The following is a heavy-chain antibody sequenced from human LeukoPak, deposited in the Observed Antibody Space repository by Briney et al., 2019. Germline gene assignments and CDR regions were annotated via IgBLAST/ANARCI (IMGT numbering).Heavy chain of an antibody. V-gene: IGHV1-2*02. J-gene: IGHJ4*02. Sequence: ASVKVSCKASGYTFTGYYMHWVRQAPGQGLEWMGWINPNSGGTNYAQKFQGRVTMTRDMSTSTVYMELSSLRSEDTAVYYCARDEKAYYDSSGYYVHWGQGTLVTVSS. CDR3: ARDEKAYYDSSGYYVH. CDR1: GYTFTGYY. D-gene: IGHD3-22*01. CDR2: INPNSGGT.